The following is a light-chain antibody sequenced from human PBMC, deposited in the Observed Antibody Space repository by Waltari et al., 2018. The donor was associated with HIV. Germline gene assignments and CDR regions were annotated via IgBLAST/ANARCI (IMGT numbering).Light chain of an antibody. J-gene: IGKJ1*01. CDR3: HQYGTAPRT. V-gene: IGKV3-20*01. CDR1: QSISNNF. Sequence: EIALTQSPGTLSFSSGDRAIVSCRATQSISNNFLAWFQQKPGQPPRLLIYTSFIRAAGVPDRFSGSGAGTDFTLSINKLEPEDFAVYYCHQYGTAPRTFGQGTKVEI. CDR2: TSF.